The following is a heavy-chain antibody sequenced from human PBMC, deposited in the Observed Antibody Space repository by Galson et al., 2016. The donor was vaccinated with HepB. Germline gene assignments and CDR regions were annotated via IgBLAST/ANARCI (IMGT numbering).Heavy chain of an antibody. CDR2: IYYSGST. J-gene: IGHJ4*02. Sequence: TLSLTCTVSGGSISSGDYYWSWIRQPPGKGLEWIGYIYYSGSTYYNSSLKSRVTISVDTSKNQFSLKLSSVTAADTAVYYCARGDDILTGTYYFDYWGQGTLVTVSS. D-gene: IGHD3-9*01. CDR1: GGSISSGDYY. V-gene: IGHV4-30-4*01. CDR3: ARGDDILTGTYYFDY.